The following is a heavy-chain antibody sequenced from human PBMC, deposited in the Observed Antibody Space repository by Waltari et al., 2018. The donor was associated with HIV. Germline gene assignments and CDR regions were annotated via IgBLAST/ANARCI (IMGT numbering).Heavy chain of an antibody. CDR3: ARGPVVTIFGVVLYDY. J-gene: IGHJ4*02. D-gene: IGHD3-3*01. Sequence: QVQLVQSGAEVKKPGASVKVSCKASGYTFTSYDINWVRQATGQGLEWMGWMNPNRGNTGYAQKFQGRVTMTRNTSISTAYMELSSLRSEDTAVYYCARGPVVTIFGVVLYDYWGQGTLVTVSS. V-gene: IGHV1-8*01. CDR1: GYTFTSYD. CDR2: MNPNRGNT.